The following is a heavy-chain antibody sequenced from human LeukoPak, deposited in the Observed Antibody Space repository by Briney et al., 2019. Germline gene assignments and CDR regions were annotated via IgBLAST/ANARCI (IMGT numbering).Heavy chain of an antibody. CDR2: IYSSGST. J-gene: IGHJ3*01. D-gene: IGHD3/OR15-3a*01. Sequence: PSETLSLTCLVSGVSINGRYWGWIRQPAGKGLEWIGHIYSSGSTYSNPSLKSRVTLSVDTSTNHFYLKLTSVTAADTALYYCARRWTVENTFDLWGPGTMVTVSS. CDR1: GVSINGRY. V-gene: IGHV4-4*07. CDR3: ARRWTVENTFDL.